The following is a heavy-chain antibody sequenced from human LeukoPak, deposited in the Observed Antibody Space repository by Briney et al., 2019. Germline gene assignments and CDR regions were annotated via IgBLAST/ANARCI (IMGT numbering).Heavy chain of an antibody. CDR3: ASSGSMEGWFDP. Sequence: SVKVSCKASGGTFSSYAISWVRQAPGQGLEWMGRIIPILGIANYAQKFQGRVTITADKSTSTAYMELSSLRSEDTAVYYCASSGSMEGWFDPWGQGTLVTVSS. CDR1: GGTFSSYA. CDR2: IIPILGIA. D-gene: IGHD3-10*01. V-gene: IGHV1-69*04. J-gene: IGHJ5*02.